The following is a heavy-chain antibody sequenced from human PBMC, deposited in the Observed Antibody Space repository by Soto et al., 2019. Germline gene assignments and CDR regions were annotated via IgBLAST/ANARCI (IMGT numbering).Heavy chain of an antibody. J-gene: IGHJ4*02. V-gene: IGHV1-3*01. CDR3: SGGSSSYCSGGSCYSNYFDY. CDR2: INAGNGNT. CDR1: GYTFTSYA. D-gene: IGHD2-15*01. Sequence: ASVKVSCKASGYTFTSYAVHWVRQAPGQRLEWMGWINAGNGNTKYSQKFQGRVTITRDTSASTAYMELSSLRSEDTAVYYCSGGSSSYCSGGSCYSNYFDYWGQGTLVTVSS.